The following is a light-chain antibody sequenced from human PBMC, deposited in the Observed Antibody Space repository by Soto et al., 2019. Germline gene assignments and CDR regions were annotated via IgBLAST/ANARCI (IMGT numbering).Light chain of an antibody. CDR3: ETWDSNTRV. J-gene: IGLJ3*02. Sequence: QSVLTQSSSASASLGSSVKLTCTLSSGHSSYIIAWHQQQPGKAPRYLMKLEGSGSYNKGSGVPDRFSGSSSGADRYLTISNLQSEDEADYYCETWDSNTRVFGGGTNLTVL. V-gene: IGLV4-60*03. CDR1: SGHSSYI. CDR2: LEGSGSY.